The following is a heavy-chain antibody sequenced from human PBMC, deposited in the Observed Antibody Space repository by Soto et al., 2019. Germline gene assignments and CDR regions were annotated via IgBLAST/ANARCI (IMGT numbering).Heavy chain of an antibody. CDR2: INHSGST. V-gene: IGHV4-34*01. Sequence: QVQLQQWGAGLLKPSETLSLTCAVYGGSFIVYYWSWIRQPPGKGMEWIGEINHSGSTNYNPSLKSRVTIAVDTPKNQFSMKLSSVTAADTAVYYCERGRRITIFGVVPTFDYWGQGTLVTVSS. CDR1: GGSFIVYY. J-gene: IGHJ4*02. CDR3: ERGRRITIFGVVPTFDY. D-gene: IGHD3-3*01.